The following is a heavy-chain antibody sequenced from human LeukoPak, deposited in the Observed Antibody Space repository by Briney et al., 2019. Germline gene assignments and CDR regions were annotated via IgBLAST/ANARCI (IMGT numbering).Heavy chain of an antibody. Sequence: GASVKVSCKTSGYTFTSHDIDWVRQASGQGLEWMGWMNPNTDYTGYAQKFQGRVTMTTNTSISTVYMELTSLKSDDTAVYYCARGVRGAAAGTLYFDYWGQGSLVTVSS. J-gene: IGHJ4*02. CDR2: MNPNTDYT. V-gene: IGHV1-8*01. D-gene: IGHD6-13*01. CDR3: ARGVRGAAAGTLYFDY. CDR1: GYTFTSHD.